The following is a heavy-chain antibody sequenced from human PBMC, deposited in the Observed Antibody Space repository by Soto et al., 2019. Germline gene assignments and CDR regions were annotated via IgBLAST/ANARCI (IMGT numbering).Heavy chain of an antibody. D-gene: IGHD2-15*01. V-gene: IGHV4-31*03. CDR1: GGSISSGGYY. Sequence: SETLSLTCTVSGGSISSGGYYWSWIRQHPGKGLEWIGYSYYSGSTYYNPSLKSRVTISVDTSKNQFSLKLSSVTAADTAVYYCARIVGYWFDPWGQGILVTVSS. CDR2: SYYSGST. J-gene: IGHJ5*02. CDR3: ARIVGYWFDP.